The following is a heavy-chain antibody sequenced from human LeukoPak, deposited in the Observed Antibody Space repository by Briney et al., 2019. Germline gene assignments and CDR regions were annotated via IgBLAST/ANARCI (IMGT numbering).Heavy chain of an antibody. V-gene: IGHV4-34*01. Sequence: PSETLSLTCAVYGGSFSGYYWSWIRQPPGKGLEWIGEINHSGSTNYNPSLKSRVTISVDTSKNQFSLKLNSVTAADTAVYYCARESWGCSSTSCYGWFDPWGQGTLVTVSS. CDR2: INHSGST. CDR3: ARESWGCSSTSCYGWFDP. J-gene: IGHJ5*02. CDR1: GGSFSGYY. D-gene: IGHD2-2*01.